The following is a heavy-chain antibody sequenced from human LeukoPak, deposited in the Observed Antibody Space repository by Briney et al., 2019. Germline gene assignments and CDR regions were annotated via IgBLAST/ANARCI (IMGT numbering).Heavy chain of an antibody. CDR2: IYSGGST. Sequence: HPGGSLRLSCAASEFTVSVNYMSWVRQAPGKGLEWVSFIYSGGSTYYADSVKGRFTISRDNSKNTLYLQMNSLRAEDTAVYYCARAYYGSGRDDAFDIWGQGTMVTVSS. CDR3: ARAYYGSGRDDAFDI. D-gene: IGHD3-10*01. CDR1: EFTVSVNY. J-gene: IGHJ3*02. V-gene: IGHV3-53*01.